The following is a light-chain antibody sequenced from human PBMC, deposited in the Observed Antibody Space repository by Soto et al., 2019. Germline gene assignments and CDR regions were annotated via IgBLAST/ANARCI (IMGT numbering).Light chain of an antibody. Sequence: EIVLTQSPATLSLSPGERTTLSCRASQSVSTNLAWYQQIPGQAPSLLIYDASNRATGIPARFSGSGSGTDFTLTISSLEPEDFAIYYCQQRSNWPLTFGGGTKVELE. CDR2: DAS. CDR3: QQRSNWPLT. CDR1: QSVSTN. J-gene: IGKJ4*01. V-gene: IGKV3-11*01.